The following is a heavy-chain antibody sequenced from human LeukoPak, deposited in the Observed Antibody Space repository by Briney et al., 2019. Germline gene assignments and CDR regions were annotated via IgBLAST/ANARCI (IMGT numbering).Heavy chain of an antibody. CDR3: ARESGSEYSSSSGYYMDV. V-gene: IGHV3-23*01. CDR1: GFTFSSYA. J-gene: IGHJ6*03. D-gene: IGHD6-6*01. CDR2: ISGSGDST. Sequence: GGSLRLSCAASGFTFSSYAMSWVRQAPGKGLEWVSAISGSGDSTYYADSVKGRFTISRDNAKNSLYLQMNSLRAEDTAVYYCARESGSEYSSSSGYYMDVWGKGTTVTVSS.